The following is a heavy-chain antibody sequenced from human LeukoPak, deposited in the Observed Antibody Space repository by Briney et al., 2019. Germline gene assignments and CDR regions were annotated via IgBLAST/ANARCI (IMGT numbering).Heavy chain of an antibody. J-gene: IGHJ4*02. V-gene: IGHV3-53*01. CDR2: IYSGGNI. CDR1: GFTVSSTY. Sequence: GGSLRLSCAASGFTVSSTYMSWVRQAPGKGLEWVSVIYSGGNIYYIDSVKGRFTISRDTSKNTLYLQMNSLRAEDTAVYYCASRHCSGGGCYFAGADPFDYWGQGILVTVSS. D-gene: IGHD2-15*01. CDR3: ASRHCSGGGCYFAGADPFDY.